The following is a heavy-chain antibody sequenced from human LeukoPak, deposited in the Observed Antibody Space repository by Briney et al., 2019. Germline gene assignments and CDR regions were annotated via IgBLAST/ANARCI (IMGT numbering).Heavy chain of an antibody. CDR3: ARGTWRYYFDY. CDR2: IYTSGST. D-gene: IGHD3-3*01. J-gene: IGHJ4*02. V-gene: IGHV4-61*02. Sequence: PSQTLSLTCTVSSGSISSGSYYWSWIRQPAGKGLEWIGRIYTSGSTNYNPSLKSRVTISVDTSKNQFSLKLSSVTAADTAVYYCARGTWRYYFDYWGQGTLVTVSS. CDR1: SGSISSGSYY.